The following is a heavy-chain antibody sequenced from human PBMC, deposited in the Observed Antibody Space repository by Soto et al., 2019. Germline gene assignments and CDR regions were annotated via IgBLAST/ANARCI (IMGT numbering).Heavy chain of an antibody. J-gene: IGHJ4*02. Sequence: PSETLSLTCAVSGGSISSSNWWSWVRQPPGKGLEWIGEIYHSGSTNYNPSLKSRVTISVDKSKNQFSLKLSSVTPADTAVYYCARGVPRVVAAKGREFDYWGQGTLVTVSS. D-gene: IGHD2-15*01. V-gene: IGHV4-4*02. CDR1: GGSISSSNW. CDR2: IYHSGST. CDR3: ARGVPRVVAAKGREFDY.